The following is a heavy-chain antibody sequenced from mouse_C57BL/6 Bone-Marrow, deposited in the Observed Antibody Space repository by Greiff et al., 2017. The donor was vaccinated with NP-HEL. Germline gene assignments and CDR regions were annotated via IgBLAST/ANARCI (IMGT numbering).Heavy chain of an antibody. D-gene: IGHD2-5*01. CDR1: GYTFTSYW. Sequence: VQLQQPGAELVKPGASVKLSCKASGYTFTSYWMQWVKQRPGQGLEWIGEIDPSDSYTNYNQKFKGKATLTVDTSSSTAYMQLSSLTSEDSAVYYCARWGSNYVAYWGQGTLVTVSA. CDR2: IDPSDSYT. CDR3: ARWGSNYVAY. J-gene: IGHJ3*01. V-gene: IGHV1-50*01.